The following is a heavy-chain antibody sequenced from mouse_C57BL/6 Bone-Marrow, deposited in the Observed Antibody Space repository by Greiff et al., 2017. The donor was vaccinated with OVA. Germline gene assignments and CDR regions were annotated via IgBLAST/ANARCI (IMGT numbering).Heavy chain of an antibody. V-gene: IGHV1-72*01. Sequence: VQLQQPGAELVKPGASVKLSCKASGYTSTSYWMHWVKQRPGRGLEWFGRIDPNSVGTKYNEKFKSKATLTVDKPSSKAYMQLSSLTSEDSAVYYGARSEGPNGYFDYWGQGTTLTVAA. CDR3: ARSEGPNGYFDY. J-gene: IGHJ2*01. D-gene: IGHD3-3*01. CDR2: IDPNSVGT. CDR1: GYTSTSYW.